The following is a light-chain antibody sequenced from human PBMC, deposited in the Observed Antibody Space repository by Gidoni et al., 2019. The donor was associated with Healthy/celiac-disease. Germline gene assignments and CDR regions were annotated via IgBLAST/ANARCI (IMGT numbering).Light chain of an antibody. J-gene: IGKJ1*01. CDR3: QQSYSTWT. V-gene: IGKV1-39*01. Sequence: DIQMTQSPSSLSASVGDRVTITCRASQSISSYLNWYQQKPGKAPKLLIYAASSSQSGVPSRFSGSGSGTDFTLTISSLQPEDFATYYCQQSYSTWTFGQXTKVEIK. CDR1: QSISSY. CDR2: AAS.